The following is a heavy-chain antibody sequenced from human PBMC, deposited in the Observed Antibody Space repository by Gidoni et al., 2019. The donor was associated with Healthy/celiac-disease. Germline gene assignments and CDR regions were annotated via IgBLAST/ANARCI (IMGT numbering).Heavy chain of an antibody. CDR1: GGPFSGYY. V-gene: IGHV4-34*01. D-gene: IGHD2-15*01. CDR2: INHSGST. J-gene: IGHJ4*02. CDR3: ASRGVVVVAGSFDY. Sequence: QVQLQPLGAGLLTPSETLSLTCAVYGGPFSGYYWSWIYQPPGKGLEWMGEINHSGSTNYNPSLKSRVTISVDTSKNRFSLKLSSVTAADTAVYYCASRGVVVVAGSFDYWGQGTLVTVSS.